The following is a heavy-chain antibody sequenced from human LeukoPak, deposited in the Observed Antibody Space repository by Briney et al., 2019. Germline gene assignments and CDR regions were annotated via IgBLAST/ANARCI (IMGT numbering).Heavy chain of an antibody. CDR1: GGSFSGYY. CDR2: INHSGST. V-gene: IGHV4-34*01. J-gene: IGHJ4*02. Sequence: SETLSPTCAVYGGSFSGYYWSWIRQPPGKGLEWIGEINHSGSTNYNPSLKSRVTISVDTSKNQFSLKLSSVTAADTAVYYCARRPPRIAAAGTSDYWGQGTLVTVSS. D-gene: IGHD6-13*01. CDR3: ARRPPRIAAAGTSDY.